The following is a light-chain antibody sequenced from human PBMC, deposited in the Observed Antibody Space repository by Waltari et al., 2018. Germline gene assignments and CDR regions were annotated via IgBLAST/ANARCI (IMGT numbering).Light chain of an antibody. J-gene: IGLJ1*01. Sequence: QSVLTQPPSVSGDPGQRVTISCTGSSPNIGGYYVYWYQQFPGTAPKLLIYDNNKRPSGVSDRFSGSKSGTSASLTITGLQPGDEADYYCGAWDSSLSAYIFGAGTRLTVL. CDR3: GAWDSSLSAYI. CDR1: SPNIGGYY. CDR2: DNN. V-gene: IGLV1-51*01.